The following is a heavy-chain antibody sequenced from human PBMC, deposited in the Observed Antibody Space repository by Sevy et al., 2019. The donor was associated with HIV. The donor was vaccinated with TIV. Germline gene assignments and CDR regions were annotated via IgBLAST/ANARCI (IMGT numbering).Heavy chain of an antibody. CDR2: IYPGDSDT. V-gene: IGHV5-51*01. CDR3: ARKYYDILTGYYRFDP. CDR1: GYSFTSYW. D-gene: IGHD3-9*01. J-gene: IGHJ5*02. Sequence: GESLKISCKGSGYSFTSYWIGWVRQMPGKGLEWMGIIYPGDSDTRYSPSFQGQVTISADKSINTAYLQWSSLKASDTAMYYCARKYYDILTGYYRFDPWGQRTLVTVSS.